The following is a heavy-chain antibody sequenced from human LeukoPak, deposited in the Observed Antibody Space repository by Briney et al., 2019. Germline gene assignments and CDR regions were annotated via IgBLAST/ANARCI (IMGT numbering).Heavy chain of an antibody. J-gene: IGHJ6*02. V-gene: IGHV3-74*01. CDR2: INSDGSST. CDR1: GFTFSSYW. Sequence: GGSLGLSCAASGFTFSSYWMHWVRQAPGKGLVRVSRINSDGSSTSYADSVKGRFTISRDNAKNTLYLQMNSLRAEDTAVYYCARDYYYYGMDVWGQGTTVTVSS. CDR3: ARDYYYYGMDV.